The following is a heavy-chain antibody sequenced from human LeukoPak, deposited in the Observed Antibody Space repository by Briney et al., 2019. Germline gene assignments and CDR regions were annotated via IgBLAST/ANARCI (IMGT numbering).Heavy chain of an antibody. Sequence: ASVKVSCKASGYTFTYYYLHWVRQAPGQGLEWMGIINPSGGDTIYAQEFQGRVTMTRDTSTSTVYMELSSLRSEDTAVYYCARYSSGYYNTHDYWGQGTLVTVSS. V-gene: IGHV1-46*01. CDR1: GYTFTYYY. J-gene: IGHJ4*02. D-gene: IGHD3-22*01. CDR2: INPSGGDT. CDR3: ARYSSGYYNTHDY.